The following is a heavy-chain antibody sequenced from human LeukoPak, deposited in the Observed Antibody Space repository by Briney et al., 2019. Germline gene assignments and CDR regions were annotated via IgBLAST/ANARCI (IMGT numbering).Heavy chain of an antibody. CDR2: IYYSGTT. D-gene: IGHD2-2*01. J-gene: IGHJ3*02. Sequence: SETLSLTCTVFGGSISSSSHYWGWIRQPPGKGLEWMGSIYYSGTTYYSPSLKSRVTISVDMSKNQFSLRLSSVTAADTAAYYCARSYCSSSCYAVGAFDIWGQGTVVTVSS. V-gene: IGHV4-39*01. CDR1: GGSISSSSHY. CDR3: ARSYCSSSCYAVGAFDI.